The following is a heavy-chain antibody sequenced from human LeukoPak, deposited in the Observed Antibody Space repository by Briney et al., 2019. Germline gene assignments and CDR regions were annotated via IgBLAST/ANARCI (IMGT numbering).Heavy chain of an antibody. CDR2: ISGSGGST. CDR1: GFTFSGYV. Sequence: PGGSLRLSCAASGFTFSGYVMTWVRQPPGKGLQWVADISGSGGSTYYADSVKGRFSISRDNSKNTLYLQMNSLRAEDTAVYYCAGDYWGQGTLVTVSS. J-gene: IGHJ4*02. CDR3: AGDY. V-gene: IGHV3-23*01.